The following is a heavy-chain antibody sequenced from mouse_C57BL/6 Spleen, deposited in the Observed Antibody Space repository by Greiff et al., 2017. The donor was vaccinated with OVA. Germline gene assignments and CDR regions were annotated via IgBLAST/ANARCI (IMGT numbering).Heavy chain of an antibody. CDR3: ARWDGNYPDY. CDR2: IHPRSGNT. Sequence: QVQLKQSGAELARPGASVKLSCKASGYTFTSYGISWVKQRTGQGLEWIGEIHPRSGNTYYNEKFKGKATLTADKSSSTAYMELRSLTSEDSAVYFCARWDGNYPDYWGQGTTLTVSS. V-gene: IGHV1-81*01. D-gene: IGHD2-1*01. J-gene: IGHJ2*01. CDR1: GYTFTSYG.